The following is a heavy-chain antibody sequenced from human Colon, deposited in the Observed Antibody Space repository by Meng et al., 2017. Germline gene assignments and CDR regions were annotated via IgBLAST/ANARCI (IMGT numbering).Heavy chain of an antibody. CDR3: AAIFGLGPGY. V-gene: IGHV4-4*02. J-gene: IGHJ4*02. D-gene: IGHD3-3*01. Sequence: QVQVQAAGPGLVKPAGPLSIHCAVCGGSISSSDWWSWVRQPPGKGLEWIAEIFHSGSTNYKSSLKSRATISVDRSKNQFSLKLNSVTAADTAVYYCAAIFGLGPGYWGQGTLVTVSS. CDR2: IFHSGST. CDR1: GGSISSSDW.